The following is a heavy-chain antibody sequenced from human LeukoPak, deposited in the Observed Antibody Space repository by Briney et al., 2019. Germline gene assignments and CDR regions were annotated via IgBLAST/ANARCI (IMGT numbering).Heavy chain of an antibody. D-gene: IGHD5-24*01. V-gene: IGHV3-48*03. J-gene: IGHJ4*02. CDR2: ISSSGSTI. Sequence: GGSLRLSCAASGFTFSSYEMNWVRQAPGKGLEWVSYISSSGSTIYYADSVMGRFTISRDNAKNSLYLQMNSLRAEDTAVYYCARDNAKRWLQSSIDYWGQGTLVTVSS. CDR1: GFTFSSYE. CDR3: ARDNAKRWLQSSIDY.